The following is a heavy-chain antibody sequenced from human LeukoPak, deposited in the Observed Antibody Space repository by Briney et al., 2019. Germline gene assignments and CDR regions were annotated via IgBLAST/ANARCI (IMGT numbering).Heavy chain of an antibody. CDR2: ISAYNGNT. CDR1: GYTFTSYS. Sequence: ASVKVSCKASGYTFTSYSISWVRQAPGQGLEWMGWISAYNGNTNYAQKLQGRVTMTTDTSTSTAYMELRSLRSDDTAVYYCARDFYSITIFGVATSDNWFDPWGQGTLVTVSS. D-gene: IGHD3-3*01. V-gene: IGHV1-18*01. CDR3: ARDFYSITIFGVATSDNWFDP. J-gene: IGHJ5*02.